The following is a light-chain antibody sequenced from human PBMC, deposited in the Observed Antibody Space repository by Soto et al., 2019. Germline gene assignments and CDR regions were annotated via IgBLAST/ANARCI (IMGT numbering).Light chain of an antibody. J-gene: IGLJ2*01. Sequence: QSVLTQPPSVSGAPGQRVTISCTGSSSNIGAGYDVHWYQQLPGTAPKLLIYAISNRPSGIPDRFSGSKSGTSASLAITGLQADGEAVYYCQSYDTSLSGSVVFGGGTKVTVL. CDR3: QSYDTSLSGSVV. CDR1: SSNIGAGYD. CDR2: AIS. V-gene: IGLV1-40*01.